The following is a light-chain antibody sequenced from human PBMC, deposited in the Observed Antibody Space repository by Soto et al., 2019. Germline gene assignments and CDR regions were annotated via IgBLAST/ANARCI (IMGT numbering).Light chain of an antibody. CDR3: QQRTKWRT. J-gene: IGKJ1*01. CDR2: DTS. Sequence: EVVMGQSRAPQYVSPGKGATLSFRASQGIGDTLAWYQHKPGQTPRLLIYDTSTRATGVPTRFRGSGSGTDFTLSISSLEPEDFAVYYCQQRTKWRTFGQGTKVDIK. CDR1: QGIGDT. V-gene: IGKV3D-11*01.